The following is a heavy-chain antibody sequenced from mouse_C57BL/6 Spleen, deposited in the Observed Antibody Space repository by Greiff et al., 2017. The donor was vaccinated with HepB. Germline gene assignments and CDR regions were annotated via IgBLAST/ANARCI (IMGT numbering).Heavy chain of an antibody. CDR1: GFNIKDYY. CDR2: IDPEDGDT. V-gene: IGHV14-1*01. Sequence: EVKLMESGAELVRPGASVKLSCTASGFNIKDYYMHWVKQRPEQGLEWIGRIDPEDGDTEYAPKFQGKATMTADTSSNTAYLQLSSLTSEDTAVYYCTFYYGNYEGYFDVWGTGTTVTVSS. J-gene: IGHJ1*03. D-gene: IGHD2-1*01. CDR3: TFYYGNYEGYFDV.